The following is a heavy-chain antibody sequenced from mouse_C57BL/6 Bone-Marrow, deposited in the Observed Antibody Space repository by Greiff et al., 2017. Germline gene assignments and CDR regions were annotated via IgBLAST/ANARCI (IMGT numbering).Heavy chain of an antibody. Sequence: QVQLQQPGAELVMPGASVKLSCKASGYTFTSYWMHWVKQRPGQGLEWIGEIDPSDSYTNYNQKFKGKATLTVDKSSSTAYMQLSSLTSEDSAVYYCAREGWLLRAWFAYWGQGTLVTVSA. J-gene: IGHJ3*01. CDR1: GYTFTSYW. D-gene: IGHD2-3*01. CDR2: IDPSDSYT. CDR3: AREGWLLRAWFAY. V-gene: IGHV1-69*01.